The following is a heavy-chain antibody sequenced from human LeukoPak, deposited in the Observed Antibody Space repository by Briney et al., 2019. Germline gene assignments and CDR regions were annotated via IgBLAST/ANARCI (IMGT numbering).Heavy chain of an antibody. V-gene: IGHV4-59*01. J-gene: IGHJ4*02. CDR3: ARAGNYYYSSGYYSHFDY. CDR1: GASISSDY. CDR2: VYHSGST. D-gene: IGHD3-22*01. Sequence: SETLSLTCTVSGASISSDYWNWIRQPPGKGLEWIGHVYHSGSTNYNPSLKSQVTISVDTSKNQFSLKLSSVTAADTAVYYCARAGNYYYSSGYYSHFDYWGQGTLVTVSS.